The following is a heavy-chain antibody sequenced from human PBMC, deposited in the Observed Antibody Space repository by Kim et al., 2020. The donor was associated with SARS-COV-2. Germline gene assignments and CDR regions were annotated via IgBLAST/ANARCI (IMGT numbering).Heavy chain of an antibody. D-gene: IGHD2-2*01. CDR1: GFTFSSYA. J-gene: IGHJ4*02. Sequence: GGSLRLSCAASGFTFSSYAMSWVRQAPGKGLEWVSAISGSGGSTYYADSVKGRFTISRDNSKNTLYLQMNSLRAEDTAVYYCAKSSDIVLVPAAMEFAYWGQGTLVTVSS. CDR2: ISGSGGST. V-gene: IGHV3-23*01. CDR3: AKSSDIVLVPAAMEFAY.